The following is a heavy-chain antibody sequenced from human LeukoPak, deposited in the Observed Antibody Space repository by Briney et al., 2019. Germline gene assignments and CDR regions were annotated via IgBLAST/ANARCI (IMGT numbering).Heavy chain of an antibody. CDR2: ISGSGGST. CDR1: GFTFSSYA. CDR3: AKARGYSFEWTFDY. V-gene: IGHV3-23*01. D-gene: IGHD5-18*01. J-gene: IGHJ4*02. Sequence: PGGSLRLSCAASGFTFSSYAMSWVRQAPGKGLEWVSAISGSGGSTYYADSVKGRFTISRDNSKNTLYLQMNSPRAEDTAVYYCAKARGYSFEWTFDYWGQGTLVTVSS.